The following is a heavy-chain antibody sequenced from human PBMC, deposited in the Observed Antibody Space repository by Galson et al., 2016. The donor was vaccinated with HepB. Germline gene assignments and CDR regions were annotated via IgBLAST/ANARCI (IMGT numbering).Heavy chain of an antibody. V-gene: IGHV4-39*01. Sequence: LSLTCTVSGGSIRSTSYYWGWIRQPPGKGLEWIGSIYYSGTTYDNPSLKSRVTISLDTSKNQFSLRLSSVTAADTAVYYCARVSSGTYFRYWYFDLWGRGTLVTVSS. CDR1: GGSIRSTSYY. CDR3: ARVSSGTYFRYWYFDL. D-gene: IGHD1-26*01. J-gene: IGHJ2*01. CDR2: IYYSGTT.